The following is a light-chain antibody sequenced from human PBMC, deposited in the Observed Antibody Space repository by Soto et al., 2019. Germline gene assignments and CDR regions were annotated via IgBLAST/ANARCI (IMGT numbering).Light chain of an antibody. CDR1: QPISSW. J-gene: IGKJ1*01. CDR2: PAS. CDR3: QQGYNSPRA. Sequence: DTQMTQYKSTLSASVGDRVTITCRASQPISSWLAWYQQVPGQAPYLLIYPASTLQSGVPSRFSGSGSGTDFTLTINSLQPEDFAPYYCQQGYNSPRAFGQVTKVDVK. V-gene: IGKV1-12*01.